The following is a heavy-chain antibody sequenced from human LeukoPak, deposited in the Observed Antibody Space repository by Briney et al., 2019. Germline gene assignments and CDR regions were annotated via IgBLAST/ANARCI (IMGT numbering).Heavy chain of an antibody. CDR2: ISWNSGST. CDR1: GFIFDDYA. CDR3: AKVRRGSYWDPSFDY. J-gene: IGHJ4*02. D-gene: IGHD1-26*01. Sequence: GGSLRLSCAASGFIFDDYAMHWVRQAPGKGLEWVSGISWNSGSTGYADSVKGRFTISRDNAKNSLYLQMNSLRAEDTALYYCAKVRRGSYWDPSFDYWGQGTLVAVSS. V-gene: IGHV3-9*01.